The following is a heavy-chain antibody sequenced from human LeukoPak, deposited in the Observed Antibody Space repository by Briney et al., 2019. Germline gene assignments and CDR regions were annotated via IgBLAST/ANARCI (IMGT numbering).Heavy chain of an antibody. Sequence: ASVKVSCKASGYSFTDKYMHWVRQAPGQGLEWLGWINPNRGIRGYEQKFNGRGAITRNTSISTAYMELSSLRSEDTAVYYCARGTQNYYDSSGYYFPPFDYWGQGTLVTVSS. CDR1: GYSFTDKY. D-gene: IGHD3-22*01. CDR2: INPNRGIR. J-gene: IGHJ4*02. V-gene: IGHV1-8*03. CDR3: ARGTQNYYDSSGYYFPPFDY.